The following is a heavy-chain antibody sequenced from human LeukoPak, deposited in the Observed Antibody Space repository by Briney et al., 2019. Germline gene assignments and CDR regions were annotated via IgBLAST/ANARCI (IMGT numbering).Heavy chain of an antibody. CDR2: MNPKSGNT. CDR3: ARDQDIVVVVAALRQREMGGFDP. CDR1: GYTFTNYD. Sequence: ASVKVSCKASGYTFTNYDINWVRQATGQGPEWMGWMNPKSGNTGYAQKFQGRVTMTRNASISTAYMELSSLRSDDTAVYYCARDQDIVVVVAALRQREMGGFDPWGQGTLVTVSS. J-gene: IGHJ5*02. D-gene: IGHD2-15*01. V-gene: IGHV1-8*01.